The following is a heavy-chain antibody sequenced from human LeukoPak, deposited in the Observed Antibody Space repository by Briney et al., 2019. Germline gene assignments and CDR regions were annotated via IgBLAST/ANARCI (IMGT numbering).Heavy chain of an antibody. CDR2: ISYDGSNK. CDR3: AGPSGSLWYYGMDA. V-gene: IGHV3-30-3*01. CDR1: GFTFSSYA. J-gene: IGHJ6*02. D-gene: IGHD1-26*01. Sequence: GRSLRLSCAASGFTFSSYAMHWVRQAPGKGLEWVAVISYDGSNKYYADSVKGRFTISRDNSKNTLYLQMNSLRAEDTAVYYCAGPSGSLWYYGMDAWGQGTTVTVSS.